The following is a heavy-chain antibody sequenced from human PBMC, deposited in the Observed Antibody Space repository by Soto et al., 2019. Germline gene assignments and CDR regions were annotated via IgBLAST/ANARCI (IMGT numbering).Heavy chain of an antibody. CDR2: ISAYNGNT. D-gene: IGHD3-9*01. CDR1: GYTFTSYC. CDR3: AREKDYDILTGTHMDV. Sequence: ASVKVSCKASGYTFTSYCISWVRQAPGQGLEWMGWISAYNGNTNYAQKLQGRVTMTTDTSTSTAYMELRSLRSDDTAVYYCAREKDYDILTGTHMDVWGKGTTVTVSS. J-gene: IGHJ6*03. V-gene: IGHV1-18*01.